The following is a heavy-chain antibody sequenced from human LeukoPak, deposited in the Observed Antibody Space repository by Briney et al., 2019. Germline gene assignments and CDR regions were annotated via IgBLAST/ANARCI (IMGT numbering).Heavy chain of an antibody. CDR3: ARDTDGSPDF. V-gene: IGHV3-7*01. J-gene: IGHJ4*02. CDR2: IKQDGSTK. D-gene: IGHD1-26*01. CDR1: GFTFTISW. Sequence: PGGSLRLSCAASGFTFTISWMAWVRQAPGKGLEWVANIKQDGSTKHYADSLKGRFTISRDNPKNSLYLQMNSLRADYTAVYYCARDTDGSPDFWGQGILVTVAS.